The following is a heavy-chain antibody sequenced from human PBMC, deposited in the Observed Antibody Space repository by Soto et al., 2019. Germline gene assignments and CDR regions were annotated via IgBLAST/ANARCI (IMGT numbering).Heavy chain of an antibody. CDR2: IYHGGNT. J-gene: IGHJ5*01. Sequence: QVHLQESSPGLVQSSGTMSLTCGVSGAPISTGNWWTWVRQPPGKGLEWIGEIYHGGNTNYRPSLKSRVTISVDKAKNQFSLRLSSVTAADTAVYYCARHSSYYYDSSAYYDSWGQGVLVTVSS. CDR1: GAPISTGNW. CDR3: ARHSSYYYDSSAYYDS. D-gene: IGHD3-22*01. V-gene: IGHV4-4*02.